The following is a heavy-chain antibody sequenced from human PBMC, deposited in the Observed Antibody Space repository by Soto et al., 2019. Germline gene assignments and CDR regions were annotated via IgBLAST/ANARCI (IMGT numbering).Heavy chain of an antibody. V-gene: IGHV3-23*01. Sequence: EVQLLESGGGVVRPGGSLRLSCATSGFNFGDYAMAWVRQAPGKGLEWVASVGGTRHGPYHADSVRGRFSVSRDNSKSTLYLQMNSLRAEDTAVYYCAKTDHFGVVTDNWFDPWGQGTQVTVSS. CDR2: VGGTRHGP. D-gene: IGHD3-3*01. J-gene: IGHJ5*02. CDR1: GFNFGDYA. CDR3: AKTDHFGVVTDNWFDP.